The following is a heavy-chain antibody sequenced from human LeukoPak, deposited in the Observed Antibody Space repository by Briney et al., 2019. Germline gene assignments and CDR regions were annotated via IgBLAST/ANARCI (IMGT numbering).Heavy chain of an antibody. V-gene: IGHV3-15*01. J-gene: IGHJ4*02. CDR1: GFTFSNAW. CDR3: VTGIAVAAY. Sequence: GSLRLSWAASGFTFSNAWMSWVRQAPGKGLEWVGRIKSKSDGGTTYYTTPVKGRFTISRDDSRNTLFLQMNSLKTEDTAVYYCVTGIAVAAYWGQGTLVTVSS. CDR2: IKSKSDGGTT. D-gene: IGHD6-19*01.